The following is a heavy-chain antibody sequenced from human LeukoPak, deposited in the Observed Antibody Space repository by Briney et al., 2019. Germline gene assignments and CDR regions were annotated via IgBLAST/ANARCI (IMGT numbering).Heavy chain of an antibody. CDR3: ARVWRADYYDSSGPPNFDY. J-gene: IGHJ4*02. V-gene: IGHV1-18*04. D-gene: IGHD3-22*01. CDR1: GYTFTGYY. CDR2: ISAYNGNT. Sequence: ASVKVSCKASGYTFTGYYMHWVRQAPGQGLEWMGWISAYNGNTNYAQKLQGRVTMTTDTSTSTAYMELRSLRSDDTAVYYCARVWRADYYDSSGPPNFDYWGQGTLVTVSS.